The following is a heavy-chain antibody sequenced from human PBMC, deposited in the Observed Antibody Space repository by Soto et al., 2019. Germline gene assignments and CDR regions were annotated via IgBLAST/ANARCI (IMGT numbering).Heavy chain of an antibody. CDR1: GGSFSGYY. Sequence: SDTLSLTCAVYGGSFSGYYWSWIRQPPGKGLEWIGEINHSGSTNYNPSLKSRVTISVDTSKNQFSLKLSSVTAADTAVYYCARGGNSSSPMDVWGKGTTVTVSS. J-gene: IGHJ6*03. CDR2: INHSGST. D-gene: IGHD6-13*01. CDR3: ARGGNSSSPMDV. V-gene: IGHV4-34*01.